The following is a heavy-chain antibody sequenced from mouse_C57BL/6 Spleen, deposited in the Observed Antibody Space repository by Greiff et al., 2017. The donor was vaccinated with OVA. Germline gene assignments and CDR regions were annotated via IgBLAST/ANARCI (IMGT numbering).Heavy chain of an antibody. CDR1: GFNIKNTY. Sequence: EVQLQESVAELVRPGASVQLSCTASGFNIKNTYMHWVKQRPEQGLEWIGRIDPANGNTKYAPKFQGKATITAYTSSNTAYLQLSSLTSKDTANYYCSSGITAVVADYWGQGTTLTVAS. CDR2: IDPANGNT. CDR3: SSGITAVVADY. D-gene: IGHD1-3*01. J-gene: IGHJ2*01. V-gene: IGHV14-3*01.